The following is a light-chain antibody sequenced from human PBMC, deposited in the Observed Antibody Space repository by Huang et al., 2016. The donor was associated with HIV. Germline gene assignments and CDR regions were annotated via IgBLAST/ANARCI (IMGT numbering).Light chain of an antibody. CDR3: QQHHSWLT. Sequence: IVLTQSPATLSWYLGERVTLSCRASPSISNNLAWYQQRPGQAPRLLIYDASNRVAGVPARVSGSGSGTDFTLTISSLAPEDFALYYCQQHHSWLTFGGGTKLEVK. V-gene: IGKV3D-11*03. CDR2: DAS. CDR1: PSISNN. J-gene: IGKJ4*01.